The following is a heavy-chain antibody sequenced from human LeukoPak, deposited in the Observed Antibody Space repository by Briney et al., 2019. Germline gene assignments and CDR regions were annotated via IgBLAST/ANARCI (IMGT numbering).Heavy chain of an antibody. V-gene: IGHV4-59*01. CDR3: ARDRGIGDYYHYYFDY. D-gene: IGHD4-17*01. CDR1: GGPISNYY. J-gene: IGHJ4*02. CDR2: IYYSGST. Sequence: KPSETLSLTCTVSGGPISNYYWSWVRQPPGKGLEWIGYIYYSGSTKYNPSLKSRVTISIDTSKDQFSLKLSSVTAADTAVYYCARDRGIGDYYHYYFDYWGQGTLVTVSS.